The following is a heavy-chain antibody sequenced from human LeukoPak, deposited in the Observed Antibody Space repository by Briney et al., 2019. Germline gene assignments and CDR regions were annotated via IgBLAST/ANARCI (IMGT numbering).Heavy chain of an antibody. CDR2: IYYSGST. CDR1: GGSISSYY. Sequence: SETLSLTCTVSGGSISSYYWSWIRQPPGKGLEWIGYIYYSGSTNYNPSLKSRVTISVDTSKNQFSLKLSSVTAAGTAVYYCARDRPVLTYYYYGMDVWGQGTTFTVSS. V-gene: IGHV4-59*01. D-gene: IGHD1-14*01. J-gene: IGHJ6*02. CDR3: ARDRPVLTYYYYGMDV.